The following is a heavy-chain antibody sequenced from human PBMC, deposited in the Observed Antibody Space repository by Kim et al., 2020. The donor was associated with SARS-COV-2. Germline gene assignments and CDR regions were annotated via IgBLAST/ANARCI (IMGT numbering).Heavy chain of an antibody. CDR3: ARVVDTAMVRVNIGWFDP. Sequence: SETLSLTCTVSGGSISSGGYYWSWIRQHPGKGLEWIGYIYYSGSTYYNPSLKSRVTISVDTSKNQFSLKLSSVTAADTAVYYCARVVDTAMVRVNIGWFDPWGQGTLVTVSS. D-gene: IGHD5-18*01. CDR1: GGSISSGGYY. CDR2: IYYSGST. V-gene: IGHV4-31*03. J-gene: IGHJ5*02.